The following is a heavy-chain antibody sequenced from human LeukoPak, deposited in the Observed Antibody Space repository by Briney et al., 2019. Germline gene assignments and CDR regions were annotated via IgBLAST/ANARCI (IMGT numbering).Heavy chain of an antibody. CDR2: ISAYNGHT. CDR1: GYTFTSYG. V-gene: IGHV1-18*01. D-gene: IGHD3-22*01. Sequence: GASVKVSCKASGYTFTSYGISWVRQAPGQGLEWMGWISAYNGHTNYAQKLQGRVTMTTDTSTSTAYMELRSLRSDDTAVYYCARDQYYDSKGWFDPWGQGTLVTVSS. J-gene: IGHJ5*02. CDR3: ARDQYYDSKGWFDP.